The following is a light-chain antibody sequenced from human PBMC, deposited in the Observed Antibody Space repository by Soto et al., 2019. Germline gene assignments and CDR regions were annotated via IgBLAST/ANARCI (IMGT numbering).Light chain of an antibody. CDR1: SSDVGGYDY. CDR2: NVN. CDR3: SSYTSTNTVV. J-gene: IGLJ2*01. Sequence: QSALTQVASVSGSPGQSITISCTGTSSDVGGYDYVSWYQQHPGKAPKLMIYNVNYRPSGVSDRFSGSKCGDTASLTISGHQAEDEDNYYCSSYTSTNTVVFGGETKLTVL. V-gene: IGLV2-14*03.